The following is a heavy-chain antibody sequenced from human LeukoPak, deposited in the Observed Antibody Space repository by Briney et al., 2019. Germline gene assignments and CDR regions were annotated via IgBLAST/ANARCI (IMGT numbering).Heavy chain of an antibody. CDR2: IKEEGSDK. J-gene: IGHJ4*02. CDR1: RFTFSTRW. CDR3: ASGSGWTFEH. D-gene: IGHD6-19*01. V-gene: IGHV3-7*01. Sequence: PGGSRRLSCAASRFTFSTRWMTWVRQAPGKGLGWVAIIKEEGSDKLYVDSVKGRFTISRDNAKKSLYLQMDNVRAEHTAVYSCASGSGWTFEHWGQGTHVTVSS.